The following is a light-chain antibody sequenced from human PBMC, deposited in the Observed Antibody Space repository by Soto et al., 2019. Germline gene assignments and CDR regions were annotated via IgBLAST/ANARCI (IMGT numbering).Light chain of an antibody. CDR3: QQYGASPIT. V-gene: IGKV3-20*01. CDR2: GAF. Sequence: ETVLTQSPGTLSLSPGERAILSCRASQSVSDNNLAWYQQKPGQAPRLLMYGAFFRVTGVPDRFSGSASGVDFTLTISRLEPEDFAVYLCQQYGASPITCGPGTKGD. CDR1: QSVSDNN. J-gene: IGKJ3*01.